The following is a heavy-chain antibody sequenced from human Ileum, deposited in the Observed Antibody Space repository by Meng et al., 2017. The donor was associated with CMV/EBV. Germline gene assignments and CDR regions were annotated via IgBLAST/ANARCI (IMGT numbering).Heavy chain of an antibody. J-gene: IGHJ4*02. CDR1: FTNAW. Sequence: FTNAWMNWVRQAPGKGLEWVGRILSKSDGETAEYAAPVEGRFTVSRDDSANTVFLQMNNLRSEDTAMYYCTTFTPAADCSPTACLFDNWGLGTLVTVSS. D-gene: IGHD2-15*01. CDR2: ILSKSDGETA. V-gene: IGHV3-15*01. CDR3: TTFTPAADCSPTACLFDN.